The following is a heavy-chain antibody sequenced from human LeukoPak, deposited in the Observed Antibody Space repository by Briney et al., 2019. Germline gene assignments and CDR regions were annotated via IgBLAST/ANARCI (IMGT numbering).Heavy chain of an antibody. D-gene: IGHD5-24*01. V-gene: IGHV4-30-2*01. CDR1: GGSISSGGYY. Sequence: SQTLSLTFTVSGGSISSGGYYWSWIRQPPGKGLEWIEYIYHSGSTYYNPSLKSRVTISVDRSKNQFSLKPSSVTAADTAVYYCARDRDGYSIYFDYWGQGTLVTVSS. J-gene: IGHJ4*02. CDR3: ARDRDGYSIYFDY. CDR2: IYHSGST.